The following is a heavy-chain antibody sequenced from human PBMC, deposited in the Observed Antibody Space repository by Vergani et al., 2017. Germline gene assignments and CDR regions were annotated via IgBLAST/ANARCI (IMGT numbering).Heavy chain of an antibody. V-gene: IGHV1-2*02. CDR2: INPNSGGT. D-gene: IGHD3-16*02. CDR3: ARKEPSYVWGSYRYDSVCWFDP. Sequence: QVQLVQSGAEVKKPGASVKVSCKASGYTFTGYYMHWVRQAPGQGLEWMGWINPNSGGTNYAQKFQGRVTMTRDTSISTAYMGLSRLRSDDTAVYYCARKEPSYVWGSYRYDSVCWFDPWGQGTLVTVSS. CDR1: GYTFTGYY. J-gene: IGHJ5*02.